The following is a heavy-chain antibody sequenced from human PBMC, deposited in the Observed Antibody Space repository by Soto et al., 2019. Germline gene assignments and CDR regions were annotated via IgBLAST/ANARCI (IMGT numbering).Heavy chain of an antibody. CDR1: GYPVTAYY. D-gene: IGHD3-3*01. J-gene: IGHJ3*02. Sequence: QLHLVQSGAVVKKPGASVTVSCSASGYPVTAYYMHWVRQAPGRGLEWMGGINPATGAAKYTQTFQGRVPMARDTSTRTVFMELRGLTSEDTAGFYCARGGGVGVAGSAAFDMWGQGTLVTVSS. CDR2: INPATGAA. CDR3: ARGGGVGVAGSAAFDM. V-gene: IGHV1-2*02.